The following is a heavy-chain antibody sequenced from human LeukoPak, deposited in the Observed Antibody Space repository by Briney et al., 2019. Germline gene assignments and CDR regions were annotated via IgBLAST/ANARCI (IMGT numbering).Heavy chain of an antibody. CDR1: GFTFSSYV. D-gene: IGHD5-18*01. V-gene: IGHV3-30*04. CDR3: ARARSSYGYGDAFDI. J-gene: IGHJ3*02. CDR2: ISYDGSNE. Sequence: GGSLRLSCAASGFTFSSYVMHWVRQAPGKGLEGVAIISYDGSNEYYADSVKGRFTISRDNSKNTLYLQMNRLRAEDTAVYYCARARSSYGYGDAFDIWGQGTMVTVSS.